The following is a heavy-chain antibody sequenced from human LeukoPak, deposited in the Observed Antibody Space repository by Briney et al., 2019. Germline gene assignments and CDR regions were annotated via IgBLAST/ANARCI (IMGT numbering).Heavy chain of an antibody. CDR1: GGSISSYY. CDR3: ARETSYYDILTGYYNSRGAFDI. Sequence: SETLSLTCTVSGGSISSYYWSWIRQPPGKGLEWIGYIYYSGSTNYNPSLKSRVTISVDTSKNQFSLKLSSVTAADTAVYYCARETSYYDILTGYYNSRGAFDIWGQGTMVTVSS. D-gene: IGHD3-9*01. V-gene: IGHV4-59*01. J-gene: IGHJ3*02. CDR2: IYYSGST.